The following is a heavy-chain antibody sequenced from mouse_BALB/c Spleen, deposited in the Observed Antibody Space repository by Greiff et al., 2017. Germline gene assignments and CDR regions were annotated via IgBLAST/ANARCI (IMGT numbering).Heavy chain of an antibody. Sequence: EVQVVESGGGLVQPGGSLRLSCATSGFTFTDYYMSWVRQPPGKALEWLGFIRNKANGYTTEYSASVKGRFTISRDNSQSILYLQMNTLRAEDSATYYCARDLPRYAYAMDYWGQGTSVTVAS. J-gene: IGHJ4*01. D-gene: IGHD2-14*01. CDR2: IRNKANGYTT. CDR3: ARDLPRYAYAMDY. CDR1: GFTFTDYY. V-gene: IGHV7-3*02.